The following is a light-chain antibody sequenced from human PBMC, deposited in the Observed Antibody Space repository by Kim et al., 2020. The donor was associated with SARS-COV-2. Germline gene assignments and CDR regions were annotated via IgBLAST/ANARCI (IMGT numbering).Light chain of an antibody. V-gene: IGKV1D-12*01. CDR1: QDTSNW. CDR3: QQANSFPIT. Sequence: ASVGDRVTITCRASQDTSNWLAWYQQKAGKAPNLLIYGASSLQSGVPSRFSGSGSGTDFTLTISSLQPEDFATYYCQQANSFPITFGQGTRLEIK. CDR2: GAS. J-gene: IGKJ5*01.